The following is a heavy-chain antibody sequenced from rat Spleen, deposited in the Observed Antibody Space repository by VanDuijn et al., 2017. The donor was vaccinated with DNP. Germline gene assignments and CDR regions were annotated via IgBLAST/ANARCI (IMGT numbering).Heavy chain of an antibody. CDR2: IDNAGST. CDR1: GYSITSNHK. Sequence: EVQLQESGPGLVKSSQSLSLTCSVTGYSITSNHKWSWIRKFPGNELEWMGYIDNAGSTNYNPSLKSRFSITRDTSKNQFFLQMNSVRDEDAATYYCALQMGVFDYWGQGVTVMVSS. CDR3: ALQMGVFDY. D-gene: IGHD4-4*01. J-gene: IGHJ2*01. V-gene: IGHV3-3*01.